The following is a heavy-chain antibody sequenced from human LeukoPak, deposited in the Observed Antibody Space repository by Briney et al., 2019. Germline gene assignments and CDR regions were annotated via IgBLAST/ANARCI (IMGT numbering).Heavy chain of an antibody. Sequence: ASVKLSFKATGYTFASYDFNWVWQATGQGLEWKGWMNPNSGNTGNAHKFPGRVTMTSNTSISTACMELSSLRSEDTAVYYCARPAGGEGYNRPLGYWGQGTLVTVSS. J-gene: IGHJ4*02. CDR2: MNPNSGNT. V-gene: IGHV1-8*01. CDR3: ARPAGGEGYNRPLGY. D-gene: IGHD5-24*01. CDR1: GYTFASYD.